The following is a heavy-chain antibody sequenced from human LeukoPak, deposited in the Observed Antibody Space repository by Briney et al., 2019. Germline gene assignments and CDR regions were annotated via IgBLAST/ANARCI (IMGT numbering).Heavy chain of an antibody. D-gene: IGHD5/OR15-5a*01. CDR1: GGSISSYY. Sequence: SETLSLTCTVSGGSISSYYWSWIRQPAGKGLEWIGSIYHSGSTYYNPSLKSRVTISVDTSKNQFSLKLSSVTAADTAVYYCARLGSTSYYYYYMDVWGKGTTVTVSS. CDR2: IYHSGST. V-gene: IGHV4-4*07. CDR3: ARLGSTSYYYYYMDV. J-gene: IGHJ6*03.